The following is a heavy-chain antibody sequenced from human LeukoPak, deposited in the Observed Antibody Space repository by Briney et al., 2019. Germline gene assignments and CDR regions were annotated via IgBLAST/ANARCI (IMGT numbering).Heavy chain of an antibody. CDR1: GFTFSSYA. D-gene: IGHD3-10*01. CDR3: AKGGAWPYNWFDP. V-gene: IGHV3-23*01. CDR2: ISGSGDST. J-gene: IGHJ5*02. Sequence: WGSLRLSCAASGFTFSSYAMSWVRQAPGRGLEWVSAISGSGDSTYYADSVKGRFTISRDNSKNTLYLQMNSLRAEDTAVYYCAKGGAWPYNWFDPWGQGTLVTVSS.